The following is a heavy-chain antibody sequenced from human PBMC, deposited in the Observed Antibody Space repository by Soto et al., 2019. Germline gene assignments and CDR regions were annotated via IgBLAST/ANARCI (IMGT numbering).Heavy chain of an antibody. D-gene: IGHD3-10*01. CDR2: INAGNGNT. V-gene: IGHV1-3*01. J-gene: IGHJ5*02. CDR3: ASGITSHWFEP. CDR1: RYTFTSYA. Sequence: ASVKVSCKASRYTFTSYAMHWVRQAPGQRLEWMGWINAGNGNTKYSQKFQGRVTINRDTSASTAYMEVSSLRSEDTAVYYCASGITSHWFEPWGQGTLVTVYS.